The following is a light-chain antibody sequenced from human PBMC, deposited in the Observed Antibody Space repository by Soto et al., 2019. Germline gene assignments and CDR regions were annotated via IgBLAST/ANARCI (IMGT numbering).Light chain of an antibody. V-gene: IGKV1-5*01. CDR1: QSISNW. CDR2: RAS. Sequence: QMTQFPSTMSAYVGDIVNITCRASQSISNWLAWYQQKPGTAPKVLIYRASNLQSGVPSRFSGSGSGTEFTLTIRSLQPDDFATYHRQQYNTYSFGKGTKGDLK. CDR3: QQYNTYS. J-gene: IGKJ1*01.